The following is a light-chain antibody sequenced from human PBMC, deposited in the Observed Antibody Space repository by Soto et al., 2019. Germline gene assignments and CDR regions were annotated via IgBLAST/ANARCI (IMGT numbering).Light chain of an antibody. CDR3: QPYAASPRT. CDR2: GAS. CDR1: QSVSNNY. J-gene: IGKJ1*01. V-gene: IGKV3-20*01. Sequence: EIVLTQSPGTLSLSPRERATLSCRASQSVSNNYLAWYQHRPGQAPRLLIYGASTRAPGIPDRFSGSGSGTDFTLTISRLEREDFAVYYCQPYAASPRTFGQGTQVEV.